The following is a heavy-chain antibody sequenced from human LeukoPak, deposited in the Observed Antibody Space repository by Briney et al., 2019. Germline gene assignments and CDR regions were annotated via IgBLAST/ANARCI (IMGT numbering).Heavy chain of an antibody. V-gene: IGHV1-8*03. CDR1: GYTFTSYD. J-gene: IGHJ3*02. CDR2: MNPNSGNT. CDR3: ARSQSQWELPHAFDI. Sequence: ASVKVSCKASGYTFTSYDINWVRQATGQGLEWMGWMNPNSGNTGYAQKFQGRVTITRNTSISIAYMELSSLRSEDTAVYYCARSQSQWELPHAFDIWGQGTMVTVSS. D-gene: IGHD1-26*01.